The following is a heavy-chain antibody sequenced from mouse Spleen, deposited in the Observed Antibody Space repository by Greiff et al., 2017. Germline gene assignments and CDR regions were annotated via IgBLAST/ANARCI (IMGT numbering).Heavy chain of an antibody. CDR2: IRLKSDNYAT. CDR3: TAYYRYDGGAWFAY. Sequence: EVKLVESGGGLVQPGGSMKLSCVASGFTFSNYWMNWVRQSPEKGLEWVAQIRLKSDNYATHYAESVKGRFTISRDDSKSSVYLQMNNLRAEDTGIYYCTAYYRYDGGAWFAYWGQGTLVTVSA. CDR1: GFTFSNYW. D-gene: IGHD2-14*01. V-gene: IGHV6-3*01. J-gene: IGHJ3*01.